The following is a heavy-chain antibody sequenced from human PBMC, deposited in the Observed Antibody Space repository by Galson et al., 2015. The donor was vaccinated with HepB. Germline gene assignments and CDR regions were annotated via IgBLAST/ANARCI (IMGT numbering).Heavy chain of an antibody. J-gene: IGHJ4*02. CDR3: AKGLTVYSDWDY. Sequence: SLRLSCAASGFTFSSYAMSWVRQAPGKGLEWVSAISGSGGSTYYADSVKGRFTISRDNSKNTLYLQMNSLRAEDTAVYYCAKGLTVYSDWDYWGQGTLVTVSS. CDR1: GFTFSSYA. D-gene: IGHD2-15*01. CDR2: ISGSGGST. V-gene: IGHV3-23*01.